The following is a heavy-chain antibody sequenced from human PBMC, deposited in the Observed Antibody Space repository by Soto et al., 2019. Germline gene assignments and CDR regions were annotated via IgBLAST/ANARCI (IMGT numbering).Heavy chain of an antibody. J-gene: IGHJ3*02. CDR1: GFTFDDYA. CDR3: AKTQWVGAFDI. D-gene: IGHD6-19*01. Sequence: GGSLRLSCAASGFTFDDYAMHWVRQAPGKGLEWVSGISWNSGSIGYADSVKGRFTISRDNAKNSLYLQMNSLRAEDTAVYYCAKTQWVGAFDIWGQGTMVTVSS. V-gene: IGHV3-9*01. CDR2: ISWNSGSI.